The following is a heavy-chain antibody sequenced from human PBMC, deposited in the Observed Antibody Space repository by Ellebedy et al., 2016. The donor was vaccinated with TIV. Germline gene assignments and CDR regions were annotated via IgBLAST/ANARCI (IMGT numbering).Heavy chain of an antibody. J-gene: IGHJ4*02. V-gene: IGHV3-23*05. CDR1: GFPFSSYA. D-gene: IGHD3-22*01. CDR2: ITSGSVT. Sequence: GESLKISCAASGFPFSSYALAWVRQTPGKAPAWVASITSGSVTFYEDSVKGRFTIYRDNSRNTLFLQMNSLRGDDTAVYYCAKAGGAHYDSHGASYYFDSWGQGTLVTVSS. CDR3: AKAGGAHYDSHGASYYFDS.